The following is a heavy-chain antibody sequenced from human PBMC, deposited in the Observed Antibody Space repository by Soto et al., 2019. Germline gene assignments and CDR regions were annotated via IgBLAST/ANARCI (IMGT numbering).Heavy chain of an antibody. CDR2: ISGSGASA. J-gene: IGHJ4*02. V-gene: IGHV3-23*01. CDR1: AFSFGGYA. Sequence: EVQLLESGGGLVQPGGSLRLSCAASAFSFGGYAMSWVRQAPGKGLEWVSSISGSGASAFYADSVRGRFTISRDNTRNTVSLQMNSLRAEDTALYYCANGSRGYTTYYFDYWGQGTRITVSS. CDR3: ANGSRGYTTYYFDY. D-gene: IGHD5-18*01.